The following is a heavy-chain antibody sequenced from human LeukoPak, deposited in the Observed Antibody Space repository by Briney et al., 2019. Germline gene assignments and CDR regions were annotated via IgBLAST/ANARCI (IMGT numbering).Heavy chain of an antibody. CDR1: GFTFSSYA. J-gene: IGHJ5*02. V-gene: IGHV3-23*01. Sequence: GGSLRLSCAASGFTFSSYAMSWLRQAPGKGLEWVSAISGSGGSTYYADSAKGRFTISRDNSKNTLYLQMNSLRAEDTAVYYCAKDPSSGPNWFDPWGQGTLVTVSS. D-gene: IGHD6-19*01. CDR3: AKDPSSGPNWFDP. CDR2: ISGSGGST.